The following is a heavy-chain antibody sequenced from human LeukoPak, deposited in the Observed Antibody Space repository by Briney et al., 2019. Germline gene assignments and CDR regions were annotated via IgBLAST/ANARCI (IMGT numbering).Heavy chain of an antibody. Sequence: PGGSLRLSCAASGFTFSSYGMHWVRQAPGKGLEWVAVIWYDGSNKYYADSVKGRSTISRDNSKNTLYLQMNSLRAEDTAVYYCAKDLYYDSSGYSNDYWGQGTLVTVSS. CDR3: AKDLYYDSSGYSNDY. CDR1: GFTFSSYG. CDR2: IWYDGSNK. D-gene: IGHD3-22*01. J-gene: IGHJ4*02. V-gene: IGHV3-33*06.